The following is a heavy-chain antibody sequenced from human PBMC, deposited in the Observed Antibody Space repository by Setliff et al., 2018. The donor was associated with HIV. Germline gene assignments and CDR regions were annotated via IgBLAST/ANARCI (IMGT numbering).Heavy chain of an antibody. CDR2: IIPMLSIA. CDR1: GGTFSNYA. J-gene: IGHJ6*03. D-gene: IGHD6-19*01. Sequence: SVKVSCKASGGTFSNYAITWVRQAPGQGLELMGGIIPMLSIANYAQKFRGRVTLTADKSTSTAYMELSSLRSGDTAVYYCAKGSFDSSGWAHYYYYYMDVWGKGTTVTVSS. V-gene: IGHV1-69*10. CDR3: AKGSFDSSGWAHYYYYYMDV.